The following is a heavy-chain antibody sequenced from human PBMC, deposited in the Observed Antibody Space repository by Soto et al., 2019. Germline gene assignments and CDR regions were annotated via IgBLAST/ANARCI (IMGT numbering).Heavy chain of an antibody. D-gene: IGHD1-7*01. CDR1: GDSVSSNSAA. J-gene: IGHJ6*03. CDR2: TYYRSRWYN. CDR3: VGTTSPNGYYMDA. V-gene: IGHV6-1*01. Sequence: SQTLSLTCVISGDSVSSNSAAWNWIRQSPSRGLEWLGRTYYRSRWYNDYAVSVKSRITVNPDTSKNQFSLHLNSVTPEDTAVFYCVGTTSPNGYYMDAWHNGPPVTVPS.